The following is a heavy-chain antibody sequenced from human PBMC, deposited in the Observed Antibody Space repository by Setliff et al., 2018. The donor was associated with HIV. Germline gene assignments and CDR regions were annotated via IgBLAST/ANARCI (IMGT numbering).Heavy chain of an antibody. CDR1: GFTFSSYE. J-gene: IGHJ4*02. D-gene: IGHD3-22*01. Sequence: PGGSLRLSCAASGFTFSSYEMNWVRQAPGKGLEWVSYISSSGSTRYYAVSVKGRFTISRDNAKNSLYLQMNSLRAEDTAVYYCARAQDNYYDSSGYSFDSWGQGSLVTVS. CDR2: ISSSGSTR. CDR3: ARAQDNYYDSSGYSFDS. V-gene: IGHV3-48*03.